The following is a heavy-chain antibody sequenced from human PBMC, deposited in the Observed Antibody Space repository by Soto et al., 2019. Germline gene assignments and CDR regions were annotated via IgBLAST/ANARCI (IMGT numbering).Heavy chain of an antibody. J-gene: IGHJ3*02. V-gene: IGHV4-31*03. Sequence: SETLSLTCTVSGGSISSGGYYWSWIRQHPGKGLEWIGYIYYSGSTYYNPSLKSRVTMSVDTSKNQFSLKLSSVTAADTAVYYCATAYRDYDAFDIWGQGTMVTVSS. CDR1: GGSISSGGYY. CDR2: IYYSGST. CDR3: ATAYRDYDAFDI. D-gene: IGHD4-17*01.